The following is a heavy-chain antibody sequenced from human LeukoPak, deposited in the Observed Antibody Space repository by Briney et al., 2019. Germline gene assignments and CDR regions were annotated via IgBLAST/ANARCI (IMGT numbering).Heavy chain of an antibody. CDR1: GLTPSSYG. V-gene: IGHV3-30*02. D-gene: IGHD3-10*01. CDR2: LRHDGSNK. Sequence: PGGSLRLSCAASGLTPSSYGMHWVRQAPGKGLEWVAFLRHDGSNKYYADSVKGRFTISRDNSKNTLYLQMNSLRAEDTAVYYCAKGSGIDFDYWGQGTLVTVSS. J-gene: IGHJ4*02. CDR3: AKGSGIDFDY.